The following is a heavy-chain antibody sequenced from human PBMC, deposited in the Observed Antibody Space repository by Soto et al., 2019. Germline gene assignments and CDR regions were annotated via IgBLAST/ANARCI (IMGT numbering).Heavy chain of an antibody. CDR2: IWYDGSNK. CDR1: GFTFSSYG. J-gene: IGHJ4*02. Sequence: QVQLVESGGGVVQPGRSLRLSCAASGFTFSSYGMHWVRQAPGKGLEWVAVIWYDGSNKYYADSVKGRFTISRDNSKNTLYLQMNSLRAEDTAVYYCARTYGDREYYFDYWGQGTLVTVSS. V-gene: IGHV3-33*01. CDR3: ARTYGDREYYFDY. D-gene: IGHD4-17*01.